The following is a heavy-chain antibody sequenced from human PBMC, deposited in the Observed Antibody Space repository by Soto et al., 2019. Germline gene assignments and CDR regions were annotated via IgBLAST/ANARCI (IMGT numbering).Heavy chain of an antibody. CDR2: INSDGSST. V-gene: IGHV3-74*01. D-gene: IGHD2-8*02. Sequence: GVSLRLSCAASGFTFSSDWMHWVRQAPGKGLVWVSRINSDGSSTSYADSVKGRFTISRDNAKNTLYLQMNSLRAEDTAVYYCARGGVWLPRSDYYYMDVWGKGTTVTVSS. CDR1: GFTFSSDW. J-gene: IGHJ6*03. CDR3: ARGGVWLPRSDYYYMDV.